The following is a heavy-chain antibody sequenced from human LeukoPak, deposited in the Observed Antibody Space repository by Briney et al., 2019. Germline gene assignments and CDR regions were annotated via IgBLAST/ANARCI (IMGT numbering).Heavy chain of an antibody. J-gene: IGHJ3*02. Sequence: SGTLSLTCAVSGGSISSSNWWSWVRQPPGKGLEWIGEIYHSGSTNYNPSLKSRVTISVDKSKNQFSLKLSSVTAAGTAVYYCARTRDSSGWYGLDAFDIWGQGTMVTVSS. CDR3: ARTRDSSGWYGLDAFDI. CDR1: GGSISSSNW. CDR2: IYHSGST. D-gene: IGHD6-19*01. V-gene: IGHV4-4*02.